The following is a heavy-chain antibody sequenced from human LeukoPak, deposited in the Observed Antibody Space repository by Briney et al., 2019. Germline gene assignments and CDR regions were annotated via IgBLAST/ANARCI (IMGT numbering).Heavy chain of an antibody. Sequence: GGSLRLSCAASGFTFTNAWMSWVRQAPGKGLEWVGRIKSETDGGTTDYAAPVKGRFTISRDDSKNTLYLQMNSLKTEDTAVYYCTTGYYYDSSGYYSWGQGTLVTVSS. D-gene: IGHD3-22*01. CDR1: GFTFTNAW. V-gene: IGHV3-15*01. J-gene: IGHJ1*01. CDR3: TTGYYYDSSGYYS. CDR2: IKSETDGGTT.